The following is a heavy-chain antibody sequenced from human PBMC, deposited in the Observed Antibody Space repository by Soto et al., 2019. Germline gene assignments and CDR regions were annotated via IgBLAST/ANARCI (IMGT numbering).Heavy chain of an antibody. V-gene: IGHV3-23*01. CDR2: ISGSADST. D-gene: IGHD2-8*01. Sequence: EVQLLESGGGFIHPGGSLRLSCAASGFSFSSLAMNWVRQAPGKGLEWVSIISGSADSTFYADSVKGRFTISRDNSKSTLYLQINSLRAEDTAVYYCAKTRGAMIYAISVYGMDVWGQGTTVTVPS. J-gene: IGHJ6*02. CDR1: GFSFSSLA. CDR3: AKTRGAMIYAISVYGMDV.